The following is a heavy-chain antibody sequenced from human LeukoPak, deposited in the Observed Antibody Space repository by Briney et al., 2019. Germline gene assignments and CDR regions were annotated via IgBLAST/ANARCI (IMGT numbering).Heavy chain of an antibody. J-gene: IGHJ4*02. Sequence: GGSLRLSCAASGFTVSSNYMSWVRQAPGKGLEWVSIIYSDGSTSYADSVKGRFTISRDNFKNTLYLQINSLRAEDTAVYYCARLVATAAGSPYFDSWGQGTLVTVSS. CDR3: ARLVATAAGSPYFDS. CDR1: GFTVSSNY. CDR2: IYSDGST. D-gene: IGHD5-12*01. V-gene: IGHV3-66*04.